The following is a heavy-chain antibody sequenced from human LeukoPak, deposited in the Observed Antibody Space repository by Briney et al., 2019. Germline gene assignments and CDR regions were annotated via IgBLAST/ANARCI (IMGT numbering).Heavy chain of an antibody. D-gene: IGHD3-3*01. CDR2: IYYSGST. CDR3: ARAYYDFWSGYSYYYYYMDV. V-gene: IGHV4-59*01. Sequence: SETLSLTCTVSGGSISSYYWSWIRQPPGKGLEWIGYIYYSGSTNYNPSLKSRVTISVDTSKNQFSLKLSSVTAADTAVYYCARAYYDFWSGYSYYYYYMDVWGKGTTATVSS. CDR1: GGSISSYY. J-gene: IGHJ6*03.